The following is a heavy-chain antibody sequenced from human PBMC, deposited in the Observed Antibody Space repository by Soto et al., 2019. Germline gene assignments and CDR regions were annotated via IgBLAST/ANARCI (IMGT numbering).Heavy chain of an antibody. CDR1: GFTFSSYG. CDR2: ISSSSSYI. CDR3: ARDGGRRGGGYFDL. J-gene: IGHJ2*01. V-gene: IGHV3-21*01. Sequence: EVQLVESGGGLVKPGGSLRLSCAASGFTFSSYGMNWVRQAPGKGLEWVSSISSSSSYIYYADSVKGRFTISRDNAKNSLYLQMNSLRAGDPAVYYCARDGGRRGGGYFDLWGRGTLVTVSS. D-gene: IGHD3-16*01.